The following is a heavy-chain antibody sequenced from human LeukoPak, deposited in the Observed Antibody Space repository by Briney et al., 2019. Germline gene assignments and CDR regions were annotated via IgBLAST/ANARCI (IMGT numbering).Heavy chain of an antibody. CDR2: LYFSGST. CDR3: ARDGGKGWLWFDY. J-gene: IGHJ4*02. Sequence: SETLSLTCTVSGXSISSYYWSWIRQPPGKGLEYIGYLYFSGSTNYNPSLKSRVTISVDTSKNQFSLKLSSVTAADTAVSYCARDGGKGWLWFDYWGQGTLVTVSS. D-gene: IGHD3-9*01. CDR1: GXSISSYY. V-gene: IGHV4-59*01.